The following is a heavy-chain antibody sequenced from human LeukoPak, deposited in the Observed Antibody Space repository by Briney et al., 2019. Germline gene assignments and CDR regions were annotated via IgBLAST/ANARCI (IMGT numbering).Heavy chain of an antibody. CDR2: IYSGGST. CDR1: GFTVSSNY. V-gene: IGHV3-66*02. D-gene: IGHD5-18*01. CDR3: ASRGYSYGYWFDP. Sequence: GGSLRLSCAASGFTVSSNYMSWVRQAPGKGLEWVSVIYSGGSTYYADSVKGRFTISRDNSKNTLYLQMNSLRAEDTAVYYCASRGYSYGYWFDPWGQETLVTVSS. J-gene: IGHJ5*02.